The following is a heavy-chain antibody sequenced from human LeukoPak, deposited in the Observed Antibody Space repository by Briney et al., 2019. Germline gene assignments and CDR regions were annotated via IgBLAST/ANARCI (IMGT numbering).Heavy chain of an antibody. V-gene: IGHV3-74*01. CDR1: GFSFSSYW. CDR2: INSDGRST. D-gene: IGHD3-22*01. J-gene: IGHJ4*02. Sequence: GGSLRLSCAASGFSFSSYWTQWVRQAPGRGRGWVSRINSDGRSTSSADSVKGRFTISRDSAKTTLYLQMNSLRAEDTAVYYCARTKGGSDYFYPFDYWGQGTLVTVS. CDR3: ARTKGGSDYFYPFDY.